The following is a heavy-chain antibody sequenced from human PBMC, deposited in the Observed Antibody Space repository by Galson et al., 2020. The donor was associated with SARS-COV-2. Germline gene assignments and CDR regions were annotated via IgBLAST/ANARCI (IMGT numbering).Heavy chain of an antibody. D-gene: IGHD2-21*02. J-gene: IGHJ4*02. CDR2: IYYSGST. CDR3: ARSLAYCGGYCYSTFAS. Sequence: SETLSLTCTVSGGSISSSSYYWGWIRQPPGKGLEWIGSIYYSGSTYYNPSLKSRVTISVDTSKNQFSLKLSSVTAADTAVYYCARSLAYCGGYCYSTFASWGQGTLVTVSS. V-gene: IGHV4-39*01. CDR1: GGSISSSSYY.